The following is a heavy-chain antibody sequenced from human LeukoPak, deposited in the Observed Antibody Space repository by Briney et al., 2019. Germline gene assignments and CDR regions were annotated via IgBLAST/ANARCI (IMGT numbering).Heavy chain of an antibody. J-gene: IGHJ5*02. CDR3: ARREAVAGTGNWFDP. Sequence: PSQTLSLTCTLSGDSITNDNNYWSWIRQPAGKGLEWIGRISATGKTNYNPSLKSRVTISADTSKNQSSLRLSSVTAADTAVYYCARREAVAGTGNWFDPWGQGTLVTVSS. V-gene: IGHV4-61*02. D-gene: IGHD6-19*01. CDR1: GDSITNDNNY. CDR2: ISATGKT.